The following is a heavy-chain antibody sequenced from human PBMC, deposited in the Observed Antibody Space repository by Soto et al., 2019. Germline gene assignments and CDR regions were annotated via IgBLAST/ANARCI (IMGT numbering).Heavy chain of an antibody. D-gene: IGHD1-1*01. V-gene: IGHV3-7*05. J-gene: IGHJ5*02. Sequence: EQLVESGGGLVQPGGSLRLSCAASGFTFSDYYMSWVRQAPGKGLEWVANINQDGSAKSYVDSVRGRFTISRDNGKNSLSLQMESLRADDTAVYYCARWNGGFDPWGQGTLVTVFS. CDR2: INQDGSAK. CDR1: GFTFSDYY. CDR3: ARWNGGFDP.